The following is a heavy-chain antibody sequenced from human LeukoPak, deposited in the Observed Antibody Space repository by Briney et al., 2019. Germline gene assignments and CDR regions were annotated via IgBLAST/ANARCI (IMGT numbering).Heavy chain of an antibody. V-gene: IGHV3-74*01. CDR2: INSNGGDA. CDR1: GFTFSNYW. Sequence: GGSLRLSCAASGFTFSNYWMHWVRQAPGKGLVWVSGINSNGGDARYADSVKGRFTISRDNSKNTLYLQMNSLRAEDTAVYYCAKGSHYYDSSGLSSVKGAFDIWGQGTMVTVSS. J-gene: IGHJ3*02. CDR3: AKGSHYYDSSGLSSVKGAFDI. D-gene: IGHD3-22*01.